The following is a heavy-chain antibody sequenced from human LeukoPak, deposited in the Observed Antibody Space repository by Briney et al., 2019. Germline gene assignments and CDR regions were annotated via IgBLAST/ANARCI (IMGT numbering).Heavy chain of an antibody. CDR1: GFTFSSYS. J-gene: IGHJ2*01. CDR2: IDSSSTTI. CDR3: ARDRAAPTWYFDL. D-gene: IGHD2-15*01. Sequence: TGGSLRLSCAASGFTFSSYSMNWVRQAPGTGLEWGSYIDSSSTTIYYADSVKGRFTISRDNAENSLYLQMNSMRDEDTAVYYCARDRAAPTWYFDLWGRGTLVTVSS. V-gene: IGHV3-48*02.